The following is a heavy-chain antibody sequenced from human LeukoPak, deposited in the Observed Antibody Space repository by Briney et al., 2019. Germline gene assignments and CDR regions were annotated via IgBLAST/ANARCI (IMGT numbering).Heavy chain of an antibody. V-gene: IGHV1-18*01. D-gene: IGHD2-2*01. Sequence: GASVKVSCKASGYTFTSYGISWVRQAPGQGLEWMGWISAYNGNTNYAQKLQGRVTMTTDTSTGTAYMELRSLRSDDTAVYYCARGEYCSSTSCYAFDIWGQGTMVTVSS. CDR3: ARGEYCSSTSCYAFDI. CDR2: ISAYNGNT. CDR1: GYTFTSYG. J-gene: IGHJ3*02.